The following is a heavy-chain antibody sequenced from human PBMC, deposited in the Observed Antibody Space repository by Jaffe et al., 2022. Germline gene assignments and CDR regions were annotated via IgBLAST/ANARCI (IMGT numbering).Heavy chain of an antibody. Sequence: QVQLQESGPGLVKPSETLSLTCAVSGYSISSGCYWGWIRQPPGKGLEWIGSIYHSGSTYYNPSLKSRVTISVDTSKNQFSLKVSSVTAADTAVYYCANSRFYWNEVYYHYYMDDWGKGTTVTVSS. D-gene: IGHD1-1*01. CDR2: IYHSGST. CDR3: ANSRFYWNEVYYHYYMDD. J-gene: IGHJ6*03. CDR1: GYSISSGCY. V-gene: IGHV4-38-2*01.